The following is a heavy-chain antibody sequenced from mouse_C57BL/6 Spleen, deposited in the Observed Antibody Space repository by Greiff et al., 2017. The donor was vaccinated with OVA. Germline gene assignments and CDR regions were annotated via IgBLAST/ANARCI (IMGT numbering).Heavy chain of an antibody. CDR2: ISYSGST. CDR3: AREGPGTGYFDY. J-gene: IGHJ2*01. Sequence: EVKVVESGPGMVKPSQSLSLTCTVTGYSITSGYDWHWIRHFPGNKLEWMGYISYSGSTNYNPSLKSRISITHDTSKNHFFLKLNSVTTEDTATYYCAREGPGTGYFDYWGQGTTLTVSS. CDR1: GYSITSGYD. V-gene: IGHV3-1*01. D-gene: IGHD4-1*01.